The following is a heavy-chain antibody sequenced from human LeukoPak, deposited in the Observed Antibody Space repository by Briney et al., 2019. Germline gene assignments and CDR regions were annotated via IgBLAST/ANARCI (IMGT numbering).Heavy chain of an antibody. CDR3: ARGARAGYNLEPFDY. CDR1: GGSMSSYY. Sequence: SETLSLTCTVSGGSMSSYYWSWIRQPPGKGLEWIGYIYYSGSTKYNTSLKSRVTIPVDTSKNQFSLKLSSVTAADTAVYYCARGARAGYNLEPFDYWGQGTLVTVSS. CDR2: IYYSGST. D-gene: IGHD5-24*01. J-gene: IGHJ4*02. V-gene: IGHV4-59*08.